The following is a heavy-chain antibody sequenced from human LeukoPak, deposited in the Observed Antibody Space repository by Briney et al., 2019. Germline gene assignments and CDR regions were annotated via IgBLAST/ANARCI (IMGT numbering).Heavy chain of an antibody. V-gene: IGHV1-8*01. CDR1: GYSFTSYD. CDR2: MNPNSGNT. CDR3: ARVTHYYYGMDV. Sequence: GASVKVSCKASGYSFTSYDINWVRQATGQGLEWMGWMNPNSGNTGCAQKFQGRVTMTRNNSITTAYMELSSLSSEDTAVYYCARVTHYYYGMDVWGQGTTVIVSS. D-gene: IGHD1-14*01. J-gene: IGHJ6*02.